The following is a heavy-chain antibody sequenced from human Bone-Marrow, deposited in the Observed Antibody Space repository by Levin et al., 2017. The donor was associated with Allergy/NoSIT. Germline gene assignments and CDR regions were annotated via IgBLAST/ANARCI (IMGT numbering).Heavy chain of an antibody. Sequence: SETLSLTCSVSGGSMNNNNYFWGWVRQSPGKGLEWIGAISSSGTAYYSPPLKSRATISVDTSKNQFSLRLNSVTATDTAVYFCGRARDYENSGYYFPDLWGQGTLVTVSS. CDR1: GGSMNNNNYF. CDR2: ISSSGTA. D-gene: IGHD3-16*01. V-gene: IGHV4-39*07. J-gene: IGHJ5*02. CDR3: GRARDYENSGYYFPDL.